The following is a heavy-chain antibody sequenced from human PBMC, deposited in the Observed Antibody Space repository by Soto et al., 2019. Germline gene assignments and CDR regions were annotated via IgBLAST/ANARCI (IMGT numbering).Heavy chain of an antibody. D-gene: IGHD3-9*01. CDR1: GFTFTSSA. Sequence: ASVKVSCKSSGFTFTSSAVQWVRQARGQRLEWIGWIVVGSGNTNYAQKFQERVTITRDMSTSTAYMELSSLRSEDTAVYYGAADSGREFDGRKYYYGMYARGQGTTVTVYS. V-gene: IGHV1-58*01. CDR3: AADSGREFDGRKYYYGMYA. CDR2: IVVGSGNT. J-gene: IGHJ6*02.